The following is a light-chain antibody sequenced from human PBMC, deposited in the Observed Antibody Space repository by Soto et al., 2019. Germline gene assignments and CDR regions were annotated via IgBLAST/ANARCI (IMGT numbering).Light chain of an antibody. CDR3: CSNAVGSTYV. Sequence: QSALTQPASVSGSPGQSITISCTGTSTDVGSHKLVAWYQQYPGNAPKLIIFEAYKRPSGVSNRFSGSKSGSTASLTISGLQAEDEADSYCCSNAVGSTYVFGTGTKVTVL. J-gene: IGLJ1*01. V-gene: IGLV2-23*01. CDR1: STDVGSHKL. CDR2: EAY.